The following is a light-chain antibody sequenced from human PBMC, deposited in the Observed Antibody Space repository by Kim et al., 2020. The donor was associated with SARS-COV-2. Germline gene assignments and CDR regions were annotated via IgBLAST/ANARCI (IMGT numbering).Light chain of an antibody. CDR3: QAWDNNNGV. CDR1: RLGEKY. CDR2: NDS. Sequence: VSPGQTASTTCSGERLGEKYASWYQQKPGQSPVLVIYNDSRRPSGSPERFSGSNSGNTATLTISGTQAIDEADYYCQAWDNNNGVFGGGTKLAVL. V-gene: IGLV3-1*01. J-gene: IGLJ3*02.